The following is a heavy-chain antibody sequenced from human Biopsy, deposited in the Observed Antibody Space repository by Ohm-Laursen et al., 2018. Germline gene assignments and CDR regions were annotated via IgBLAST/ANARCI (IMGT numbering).Heavy chain of an antibody. V-gene: IGHV3-23*01. D-gene: IGHD5-18*01. CDR3: AKDRYNYTPIGGFSMDV. CDR2: IGYSGDST. CDR1: GFTFTTYA. J-gene: IGHJ6*02. Sequence: SLRLSCSASGFTFTTYAMSWVRQAPGKGLEWVSTIGYSGDSTYYADSVKGRFTISRDNSRDTLYLQMSSLRAEDTAVYYCAKDRYNYTPIGGFSMDVWGQGTTVTVSS.